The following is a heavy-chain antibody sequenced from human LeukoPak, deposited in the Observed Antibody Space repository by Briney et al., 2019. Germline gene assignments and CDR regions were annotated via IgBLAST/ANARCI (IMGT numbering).Heavy chain of an antibody. CDR3: AKGTGDAGYYFDN. V-gene: IGHV3-23*01. D-gene: IGHD7-27*01. Sequence: GGSLRLSCAASGFTFSSYAMSWVRQAPGKGLEWVSGIRVGGETYYSGSVQGRFTISRDSFDNTLYLQMSDLRAEDTAVYHCAKGTGDAGYYFDNWGQGTLVTVSS. CDR2: IRVGGET. J-gene: IGHJ4*02. CDR1: GFTFSSYA.